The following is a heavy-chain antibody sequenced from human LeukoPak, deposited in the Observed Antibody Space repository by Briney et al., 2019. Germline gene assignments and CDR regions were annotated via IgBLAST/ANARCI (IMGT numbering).Heavy chain of an antibody. Sequence: GGSLRLFCAASGFTFSSHSMNWVRQAPGKGLEWVSYISSSSSTIYYADSEKGRFTISRDNAKNSLYLQMNSLRDEDTAVYYCAREIFYASGGYAFDYWGQGTLVAVSS. CDR1: GFTFSSHS. D-gene: IGHD3-22*01. V-gene: IGHV3-48*02. CDR3: AREIFYASGGYAFDY. J-gene: IGHJ4*02. CDR2: ISSSSSTI.